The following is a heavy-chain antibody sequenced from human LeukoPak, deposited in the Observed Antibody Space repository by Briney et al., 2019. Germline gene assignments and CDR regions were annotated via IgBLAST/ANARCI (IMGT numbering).Heavy chain of an antibody. CDR3: ARGATTFY. D-gene: IGHD1-26*01. J-gene: IGHJ4*02. Sequence: GRSLRLSCAASGFIFSSYGMHWVRQAPGKGLEWVSVIYSGGSTYYADSVKGRFTISRDNSKNTLYLQMNSLRAEDTAVYYCARGATTFYWGQGTLVTVSS. CDR1: GFIFSSYG. V-gene: IGHV3-66*01. CDR2: IYSGGST.